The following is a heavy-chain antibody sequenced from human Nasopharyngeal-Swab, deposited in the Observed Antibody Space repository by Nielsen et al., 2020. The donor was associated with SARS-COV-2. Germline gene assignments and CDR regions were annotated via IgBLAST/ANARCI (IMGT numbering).Heavy chain of an antibody. D-gene: IGHD3-10*01. V-gene: IGHV3-48*04. CDR1: GFAFSTYS. Sequence: LSLTCAASGFAFSTYSMNWVRQAPGKGLEWLSYISSGGSTIYYADSVKGRFTISRDNAKNSMFLQMNGLRVEDTAIYYCARGHYYWGQGALVTVSS. CDR3: ARGHYY. J-gene: IGHJ4*02. CDR2: ISSGGSTI.